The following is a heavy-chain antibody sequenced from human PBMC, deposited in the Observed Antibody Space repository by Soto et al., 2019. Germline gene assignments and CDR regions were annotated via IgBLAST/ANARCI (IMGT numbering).Heavy chain of an antibody. D-gene: IGHD3-3*01. CDR3: ARVDDFWSGYTTMVTNFDY. CDR2: IKQEGSEK. Sequence: PGGSLRLSCAASGFTFSSYWMSWVRQAPGKGLEWVANIKQEGSEKYYVDSVKGRFTISRDNAKSSLYLQMNSLRAEDTAVYYCARVDDFWSGYTTMVTNFDYWGQGTLVTVSS. CDR1: GFTFSSYW. J-gene: IGHJ4*02. V-gene: IGHV3-7*01.